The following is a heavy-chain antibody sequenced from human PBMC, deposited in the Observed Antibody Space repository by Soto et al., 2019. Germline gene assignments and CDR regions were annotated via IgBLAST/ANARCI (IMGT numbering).Heavy chain of an antibody. D-gene: IGHD4-17*01. J-gene: IGHJ6*03. Sequence: GGSLRLYCAASGFTFSSYSMNWVRQAPGKGLEWVSYISSSSSTIYYADSVKGRFTISRDNAKNSLYLQMNSLRAEDTAVYYCAGESPTYGDLYYYYYMEVWGKGTTVNVSS. CDR1: GFTFSSYS. CDR3: AGESPTYGDLYYYYYMEV. V-gene: IGHV3-48*01. CDR2: ISSSSSTI.